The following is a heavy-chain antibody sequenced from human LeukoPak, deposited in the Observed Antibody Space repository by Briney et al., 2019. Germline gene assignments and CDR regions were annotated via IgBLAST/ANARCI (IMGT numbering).Heavy chain of an antibody. CDR2: IYYSGST. CDR3: AREVWFDP. Sequence: SETLSLTCTVSGGSISSYYWSWIRQPPGKGLEWIGCIYYSGSTNYNPSLKSRVTISVDTSKNQFSLKLSSVTAADTAVYYCAREVWFDPWGQGTLVTVSS. CDR1: GGSISSYY. J-gene: IGHJ5*02. V-gene: IGHV4-59*12.